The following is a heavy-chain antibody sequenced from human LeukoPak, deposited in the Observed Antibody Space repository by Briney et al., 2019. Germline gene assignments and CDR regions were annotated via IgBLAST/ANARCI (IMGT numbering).Heavy chain of an antibody. CDR3: ARKELEGSWFDP. CDR1: GFTLSPYA. J-gene: IGHJ5*02. Sequence: TGGSLRLSCAAAGFTLSPYAMNWVRQAPGKGLEWIAFISDSGHTKYNANSVKGRFTISRDNAKNSVFLQMNSLRDEDTAVYYCARKELEGSWFDPWGQGTLVTVTS. V-gene: IGHV3-48*02. CDR2: ISDSGHTK. D-gene: IGHD3-3*01.